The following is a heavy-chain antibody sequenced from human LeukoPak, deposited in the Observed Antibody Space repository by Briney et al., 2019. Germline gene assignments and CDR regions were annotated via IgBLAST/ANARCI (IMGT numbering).Heavy chain of an antibody. J-gene: IGHJ4*02. Sequence: SETLSLTCAVYGGSFSGYYWSWLRQPPGKGLEWIGEINHSGSTNYNPSLKSRVTISVDTSKNQFSLKLSSVTAADTAIYYCARAVSGRFDYWGQGTLVTVSS. V-gene: IGHV4-34*01. D-gene: IGHD6-19*01. CDR1: GGSFSGYY. CDR3: ARAVSGRFDY. CDR2: INHSGST.